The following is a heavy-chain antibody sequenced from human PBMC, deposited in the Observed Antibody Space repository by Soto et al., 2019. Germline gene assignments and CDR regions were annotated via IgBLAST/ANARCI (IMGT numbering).Heavy chain of an antibody. J-gene: IGHJ4*02. CDR2: ILSHGSTA. CDR3: AKGFGGSGSYRRWDS. Sequence: ESGGGVVQPGRSLRLSCAASGYSFSEYGMHWVRQAPGKGLEWVAVILSHGSTAYYADSVKGRFTVSKDNSKNTVYLQMNSLRGDDTAVYYCAKGFGGSGSYRRWDSWGQGSLVTVSS. D-gene: IGHD3-10*01. CDR1: GYSFSEYG. V-gene: IGHV3-33*03.